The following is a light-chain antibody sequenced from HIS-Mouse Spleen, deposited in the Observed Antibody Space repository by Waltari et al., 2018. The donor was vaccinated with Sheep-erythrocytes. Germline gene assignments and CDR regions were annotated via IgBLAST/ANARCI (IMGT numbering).Light chain of an antibody. J-gene: IGLJ3*02. Sequence: QSALTQPRSVSGSPGQSVTISCTGTSSDFGGYNYASWYQQHPGKAPKLMIYDVSKRPSGVPDRFSGSKSGNTASLTISGLQAEDEADYYCCSYAGSYTVFGGGTKLTVL. CDR1: SSDFGGYNY. V-gene: IGLV2-11*01. CDR3: CSYAGSYTV. CDR2: DVS.